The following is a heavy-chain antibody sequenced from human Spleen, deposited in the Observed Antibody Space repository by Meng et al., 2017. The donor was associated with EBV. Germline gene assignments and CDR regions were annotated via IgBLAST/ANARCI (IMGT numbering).Heavy chain of an antibody. CDR3: ARHRGTFGTPFDY. CDR1: GYPFTKYG. D-gene: IGHD1-14*01. V-gene: IGHV1-3*01. CDR2: INGGNGNT. J-gene: IGHJ4*02. Sequence: QVQLVQSGAEVXXXXXPVKGAXKPSGYPFTKYGMHWVRQAPGQRLEWMGWINGGNGNTKYSQKFQGRVTITRDTSASAAYMELSSLTSEDTAVYYCARHRGTFGTPFDYWGQGTLVTVSS.